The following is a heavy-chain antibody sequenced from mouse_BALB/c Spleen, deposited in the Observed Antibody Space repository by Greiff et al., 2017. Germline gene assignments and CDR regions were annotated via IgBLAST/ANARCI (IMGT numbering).Heavy chain of an antibody. Sequence: EVQLQQSGPELVKPGASVKVSCTASGYAFTSYNMYWVKQSHGKSLEWIGYIDPYNGGTNYNQKFKGKATLTVNKSSSTDYMHLNSLTSEDSAVYYCARDSNYVYYAMDYWGQGTSVTVSS. J-gene: IGHJ4*01. D-gene: IGHD2-5*01. CDR3: ARDSNYVYYAMDY. V-gene: IGHV1S135*01. CDR1: GYAFTSYN. CDR2: IDPYNGGT.